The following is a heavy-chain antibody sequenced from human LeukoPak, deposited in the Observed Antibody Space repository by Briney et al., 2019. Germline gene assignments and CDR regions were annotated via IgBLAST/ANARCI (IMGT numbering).Heavy chain of an antibody. CDR2: IWYDGSNK. CDR3: AKDPRGSSWLRAYYYMDV. Sequence: GGSLRLSCAASGFTFSSNGMHWVRQAPGKGLEWVAVIWYDGSNKYYADSVKGRFTISRDNSKNTLYLKMNSLRAEDTAVYYCAKDPRGSSWLRAYYYMDVWGKGTTVTVS. V-gene: IGHV3-33*06. CDR1: GFTFSSNG. J-gene: IGHJ6*03. D-gene: IGHD6-13*01.